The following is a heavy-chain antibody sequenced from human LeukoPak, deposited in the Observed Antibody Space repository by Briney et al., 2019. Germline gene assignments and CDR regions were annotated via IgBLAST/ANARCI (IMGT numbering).Heavy chain of an antibody. CDR1: GFTFGNYA. J-gene: IGHJ5*02. V-gene: IGHV3-23*01. D-gene: IGHD2-2*02. CDR2: ISGTGSST. Sequence: PGGSPRLSCEASGFTFGNYAMNWVRQAPGKGPEWVSTISGTGSSTYYADSAKGRFTISRDNSKDALFLQLNSLTAADTAMYFCAKASVAIPQYCNSWGQGTLVTVSS. CDR3: AKASVAIPQYCNS.